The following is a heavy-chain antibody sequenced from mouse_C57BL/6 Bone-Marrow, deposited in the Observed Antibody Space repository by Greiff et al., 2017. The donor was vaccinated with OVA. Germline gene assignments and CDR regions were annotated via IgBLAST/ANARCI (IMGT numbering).Heavy chain of an antibody. CDR3: ARHDYGSSYGYFDV. D-gene: IGHD1-1*01. CDR2: ISSGGSYT. V-gene: IGHV5-6*01. Sequence: EVQGVESGGDLVKPGGSLKLSCAASGFTFSSYGMSWVRQTPDKRLEWVAPISSGGSYTYYPDSVKGRFTISRDNAKNTLYLQMSSLKSEDTAMYYCARHDYGSSYGYFDVWGTGTTVTVSS. CDR1: GFTFSSYG. J-gene: IGHJ1*03.